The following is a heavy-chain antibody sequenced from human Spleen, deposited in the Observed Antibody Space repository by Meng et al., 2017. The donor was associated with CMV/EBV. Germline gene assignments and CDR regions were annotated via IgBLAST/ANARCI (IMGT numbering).Heavy chain of an antibody. Sequence: SGYTFTGYFIHWVRQAPGQGLEWMGRIHPNSGVTNYAQRFQGRVTMARDTSITTAYMELSRLTSDDTAVYYCARVIAVAGTAPFDYWGQGTLVTVSS. D-gene: IGHD1-1*01. CDR3: ARVIAVAGTAPFDY. CDR1: GYTFTGYF. V-gene: IGHV1-2*06. J-gene: IGHJ4*02. CDR2: IHPNSGVT.